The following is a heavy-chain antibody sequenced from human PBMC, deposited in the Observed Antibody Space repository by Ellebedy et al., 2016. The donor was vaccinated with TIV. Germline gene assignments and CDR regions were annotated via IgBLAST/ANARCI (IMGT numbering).Heavy chain of an antibody. Sequence: GESLKISCAASGFTFRSYGMHWVRQAPGKGLEWVAAISYDGGDKSYADSVKGRFTFARDNSKNMLYLQVNSLRAEDTAVYYCAKSADTGRYHDAFDIWGQGTMVTVSS. V-gene: IGHV3-30*18. D-gene: IGHD1-26*01. CDR3: AKSADTGRYHDAFDI. J-gene: IGHJ3*02. CDR2: ISYDGGDK. CDR1: GFTFRSYG.